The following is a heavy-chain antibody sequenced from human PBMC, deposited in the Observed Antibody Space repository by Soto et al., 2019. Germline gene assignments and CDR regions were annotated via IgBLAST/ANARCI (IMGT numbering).Heavy chain of an antibody. D-gene: IGHD3-10*01. CDR2: INHSGST. CDR1: GGSFSGYY. CDR3: ARFRRFGAYYYYGMDV. Sequence: SETLSLTCAVYGGSFSGYYWSWIRQPPGKGLEWIGEINHSGSTNYNPSLKSRVTISVDTSKNQFSLKLSSVTAADTAVYYCARFRRFGAYYYYGMDVWGQGTTVTVSS. V-gene: IGHV4-34*01. J-gene: IGHJ6*02.